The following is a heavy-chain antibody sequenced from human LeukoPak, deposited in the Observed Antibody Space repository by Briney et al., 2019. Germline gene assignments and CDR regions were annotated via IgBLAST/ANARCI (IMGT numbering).Heavy chain of an antibody. D-gene: IGHD5-12*01. Sequence: GGSLRLSCVASGFTFRRYWMTWVRQAPGKGLEWVANIKHDVSENYYVGSVKGRFTISRDNAKNSLYLQMNSLRGEDTCLYYCASELGLPNPWGQGTLVPVST. CDR1: GFTFRRYW. CDR2: IKHDVSEN. J-gene: IGHJ4*02. V-gene: IGHV3-7*03. CDR3: ASELGLPNP.